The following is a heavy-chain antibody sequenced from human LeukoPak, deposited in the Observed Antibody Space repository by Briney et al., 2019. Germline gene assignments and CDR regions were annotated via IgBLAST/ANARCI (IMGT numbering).Heavy chain of an antibody. CDR1: GGSISSKTYF. CDR3: ASSLRGVDFTIGY. CDR2: IYYSGST. D-gene: IGHD3-3*01. Sequence: SETLSLTCSVSGGSISSKTYFWGWTRQPPGKGLEWIGSIYYSGSTYYNPSLSSRVTISEDTSKNQLSLRLNSVTAADTAMYYCASSLRGVDFTIGYWGQGTLVTVSS. V-gene: IGHV4-39*07. J-gene: IGHJ4*02.